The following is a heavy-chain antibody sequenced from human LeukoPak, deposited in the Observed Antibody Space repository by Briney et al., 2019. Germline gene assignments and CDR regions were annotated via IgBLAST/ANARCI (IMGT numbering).Heavy chain of an antibody. Sequence: PGGSLRLSCAGSEFSISNSAMSWVRQAPGKGLEWVSLIIASSGSTFYADSVKGRFTISRDISRNTVYLQMNSLRAEDTAVYYCAKGAYDYIEMGYFDYWGQGTLVTVSS. CDR1: EFSISNSA. V-gene: IGHV3-23*01. D-gene: IGHD3-16*01. CDR3: AKGAYDYIEMGYFDY. CDR2: IIASSGST. J-gene: IGHJ4*02.